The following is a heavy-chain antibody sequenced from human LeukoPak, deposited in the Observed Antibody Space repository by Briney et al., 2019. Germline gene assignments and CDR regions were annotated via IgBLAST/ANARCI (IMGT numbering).Heavy chain of an antibody. CDR2: ISWNGGSI. V-gene: IGHV3-9*01. D-gene: IGHD5-18*01. CDR1: GFTFENYA. Sequence: GGSLRLSCVASGFTFENYAMHWVRQAPGKGLEWVSGISWNGGSIGYADFAKGRFTISRDNARKTLFLQMNTLRAEDTALYYCAKDRDPPYVGNSYGYYSDYWGQGTLVTVSS. J-gene: IGHJ4*02. CDR3: AKDRDPPYVGNSYGYYSDY.